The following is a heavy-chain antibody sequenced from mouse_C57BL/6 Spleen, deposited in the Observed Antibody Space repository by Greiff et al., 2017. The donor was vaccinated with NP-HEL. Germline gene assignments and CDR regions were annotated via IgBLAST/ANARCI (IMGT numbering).Heavy chain of an antibody. D-gene: IGHD2-2*01. J-gene: IGHJ1*03. CDR3: ARSLYGSYWYFDV. Sequence: VQLKQPGAELVKPGASVKMSCKASGYTFTSYWITWVKQRPGQGLEWIGDIYPGSGSTNYNEKFKSKATLTVDTSSSTAYMQLSSLTSEDSAVYYCARSLYGSYWYFDVWGTGTTVTVSS. CDR1: GYTFTSYW. V-gene: IGHV1-55*01. CDR2: IYPGSGST.